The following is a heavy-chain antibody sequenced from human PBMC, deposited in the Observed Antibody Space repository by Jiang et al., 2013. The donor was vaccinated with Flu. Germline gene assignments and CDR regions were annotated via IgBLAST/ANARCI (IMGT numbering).Heavy chain of an antibody. D-gene: IGHD3-3*01. CDR1: GYRFTSNW. CDR2: IYPGDSET. CDR3: ARGGLLRFLEWLPVY. Sequence: GDEVKKPGEFLKISCQISGYRFTSNWIGWVRQMPGKGLEWMGVIYPGDSETTYGPSFEGQVTISADKSISTAYLQWSSLKAPDTAMYYCARGGLLRFLEWLPVYWGQGTLVTVSS. V-gene: IGHV5-51*01. J-gene: IGHJ4*02.